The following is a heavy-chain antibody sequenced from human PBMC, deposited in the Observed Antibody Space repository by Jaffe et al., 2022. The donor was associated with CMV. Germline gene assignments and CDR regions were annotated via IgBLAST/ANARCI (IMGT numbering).Heavy chain of an antibody. Sequence: EVQLVESGGGLVKPGGSLRLSCAASGFTFSSYSMNWVRQAPGKGLEWVSSISSSSSYIYYADSVKGRFTISRDNAKNSLYLQMNSLRAEDTAVYYCARDSWYCSGGSCYREKRYYFDYWGQGTLVTVSS. CDR1: GFTFSSYS. J-gene: IGHJ4*02. D-gene: IGHD2-15*01. CDR2: ISSSSSYI. V-gene: IGHV3-21*01. CDR3: ARDSWYCSGGSCYREKRYYFDY.